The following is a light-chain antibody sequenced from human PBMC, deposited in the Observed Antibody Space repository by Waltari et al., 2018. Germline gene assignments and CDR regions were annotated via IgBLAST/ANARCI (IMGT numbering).Light chain of an antibody. V-gene: IGKV3-20*01. CDR1: QSVSKY. CDR3: QKYDSLPAT. CDR2: HAA. J-gene: IGKJ1*01. Sequence: EVVLTQSPGSLYLSPGERATLSCRASQSVSKYLAWYQQKPGQAPRLLIYHAASRATGIPDRFSGSGFGTDFSLTISRLEPEDFAVYYCQKYDSLPATFGQGTKVEIK.